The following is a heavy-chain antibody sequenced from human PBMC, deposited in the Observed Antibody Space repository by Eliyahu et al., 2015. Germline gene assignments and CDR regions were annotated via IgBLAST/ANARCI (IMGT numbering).Heavy chain of an antibody. D-gene: IGHD3-22*01. CDR1: VGTFSSDA. Sequence: AAVKKPGSSVKVSCKASVGTFSSDAISWVRQAPGQGXXWMGGIIPIFGTANYAQKFQGRVTITADESTSTAYMELSSLRSEDTAVYYCARDTDYYDSSGYYYSGNWFDPWGQETLVTVSS. J-gene: IGHJ5*02. CDR2: IIPIFGTA. V-gene: IGHV1-69*01. CDR3: ARDTDYYDSSGYYYSGNWFDP.